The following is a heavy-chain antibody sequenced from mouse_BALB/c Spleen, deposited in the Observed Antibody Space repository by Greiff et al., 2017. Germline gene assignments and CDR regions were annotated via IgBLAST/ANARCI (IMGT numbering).Heavy chain of an antibody. V-gene: IGHV14-3*02. CDR1: GFNIKDTY. CDR2: IDPANGNT. D-gene: IGHD3-3*01. CDR3: ARSVLGRDYAMDY. Sequence: VQLQQSGAELVKPGASVKLSCTASGFNIKDTYMHWVKQRPEQGLEWIGRIDPANGNTKYDPKFQGKATITADPSSNTAYLQLSSLTSEDTAVYYCARSVLGRDYAMDYWGQGTSVTVSS. J-gene: IGHJ4*01.